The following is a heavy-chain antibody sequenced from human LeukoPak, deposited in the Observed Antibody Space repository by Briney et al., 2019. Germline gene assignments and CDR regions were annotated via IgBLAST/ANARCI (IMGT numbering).Heavy chain of an antibody. D-gene: IGHD4-23*01. CDR2: IYYSGST. Sequence: SETLSLTCTVSGDSISSGDYYWSLRRQPRGKALAWTGYIYYSGSTYYNPPLSSRVTIAVDTSKNQFSRKLRSVTAAATAVYYCASGSGTTVVTRRYYYYYMDGWGKGTTVTASS. CDR1: GDSISSGDYY. V-gene: IGHV4-30-4*08. J-gene: IGHJ6*03. CDR3: ASGSGTTVVTRRYYYYYMDG.